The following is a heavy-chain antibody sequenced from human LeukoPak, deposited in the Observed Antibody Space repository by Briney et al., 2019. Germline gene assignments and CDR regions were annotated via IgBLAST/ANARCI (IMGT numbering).Heavy chain of an antibody. CDR3: ARGWLGGSGSYYNRGYYYYYMDV. Sequence: SETLSLTCTVSGASTSSGLYYWNWFRQPAGKGLEYIGRIYNSGSTNYNPSLKSRVTISVDTPKNQFSLKLTSVTASDSAVYYCARGWLGGSGSYYNRGYYYYYMDVWGKGTTVTISS. CDR2: IYNSGST. CDR1: GASTSSGLYY. V-gene: IGHV4-61*02. J-gene: IGHJ6*03. D-gene: IGHD3-10*01.